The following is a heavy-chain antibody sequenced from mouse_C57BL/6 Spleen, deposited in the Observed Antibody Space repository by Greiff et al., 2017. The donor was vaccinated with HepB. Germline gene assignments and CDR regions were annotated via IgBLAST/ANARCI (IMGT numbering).Heavy chain of an antibody. CDR2: IYPRDGST. V-gene: IGHV1-78*01. D-gene: IGHD2-1*01. CDR1: GYTFTDHT. Sequence: VQLQQSDAELVKPGASVKISCKVSGYTFTDHTIHWMKQRPEQGLEWIGYIYPRDGSTKYNEKFKGKATLTAEKSSSTAYMQLNSLTSEDSAVYFCARSGIYYGNPDAMDYWGQGTSVTVSS. J-gene: IGHJ4*01. CDR3: ARSGIYYGNPDAMDY.